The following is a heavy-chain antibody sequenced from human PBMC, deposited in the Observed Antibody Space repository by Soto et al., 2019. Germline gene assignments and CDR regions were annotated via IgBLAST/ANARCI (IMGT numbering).Heavy chain of an antibody. CDR2: ISGSGGST. V-gene: IGHV3-23*01. J-gene: IGHJ3*02. CDR1: GFTFSSYA. CDR3: AKPYYDFWSGPSGGAFDI. D-gene: IGHD3-3*01. Sequence: GGSLRLSCAASGFTFSSYAMSWVRQAPGKGLEWVSAISGSGGSTYYADSVKGRFTISRDNSKNTLYLQMNSLRAEDTAVYYCAKPYYDFWSGPSGGAFDIWGQGTMVNVSS.